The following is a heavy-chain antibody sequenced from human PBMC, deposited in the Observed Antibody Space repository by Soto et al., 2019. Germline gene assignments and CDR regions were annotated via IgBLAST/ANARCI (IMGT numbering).Heavy chain of an antibody. D-gene: IGHD6-19*01. V-gene: IGHV1-46*01. CDR2: INPSGGST. Sequence: GASVKVSCKASGYTFTSYYMHWVRQAPGQGLEWMGIINPSGGSTSYAQKFQGRVTMTRDTSTSTVYMELSSLRSEDTAVYYCARVRTRSSGGLGELDYWGQGTLVTVS. CDR1: GYTFTSYY. J-gene: IGHJ4*02. CDR3: ARVRTRSSGGLGELDY.